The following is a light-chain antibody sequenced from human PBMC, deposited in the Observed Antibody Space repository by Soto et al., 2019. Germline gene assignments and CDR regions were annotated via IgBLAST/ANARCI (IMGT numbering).Light chain of an antibody. CDR1: QSISTW. Sequence: IQMTQSPSTLSASVGDRVTITCRASQSISTWLAWYQQKPGKAPKLLIYKASSLESGVPSRFSGSGSGTEFTLTISSLQPDDSATYYCQHYDNSRLTFGGGTKVEIK. V-gene: IGKV1-5*03. CDR3: QHYDNSRLT. CDR2: KAS. J-gene: IGKJ4*01.